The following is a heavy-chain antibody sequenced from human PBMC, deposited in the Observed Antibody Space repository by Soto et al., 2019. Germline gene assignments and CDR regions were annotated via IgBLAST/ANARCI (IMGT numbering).Heavy chain of an antibody. Sequence: QVQLVQSGAEVKKPGASVKVSCKASGYTFTSSDINWVRQATGQGLEWMGWMNTNSGNTGYAQKFQGRVTMTRNTSITTADMELSSRRSEDTAVYYCARTLYGDNVDYWDQGTLVTVSS. CDR3: ARTLYGDNVDY. J-gene: IGHJ4*02. V-gene: IGHV1-8*01. D-gene: IGHD4-17*01. CDR1: GYTFTSSD. CDR2: MNTNSGNT.